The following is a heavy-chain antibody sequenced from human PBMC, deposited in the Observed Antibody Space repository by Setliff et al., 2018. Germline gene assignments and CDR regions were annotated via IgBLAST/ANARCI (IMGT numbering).Heavy chain of an antibody. D-gene: IGHD4-4*01. J-gene: IGHJ6*03. CDR3: ARADYIRYFYMDA. V-gene: IGHV1-69*05. Sequence: SVKVSCKASGDTFSSYAINWVRQAPGQGLEWMGGIIPIFGTANYAQMFQGRLTITTVGSTSTAYMELSSLRSEDTAVYYCARADYIRYFYMDAWGKGTTVTVSS. CDR1: GDTFSSYA. CDR2: IIPIFGTA.